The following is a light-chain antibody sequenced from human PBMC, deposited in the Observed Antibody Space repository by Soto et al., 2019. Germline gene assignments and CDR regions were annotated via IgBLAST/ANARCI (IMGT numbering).Light chain of an antibody. J-gene: IGKJ1*01. CDR2: EGS. CDR1: KRVDRW. V-gene: IGKV1-5*03. Sequence: DIQITHSPSPLSASLGDRGPITYRAAKRVDRWLAWCQQKPGKDPHILIYEGSNLENGVPSRFSGSGSGTEFTLTISSMQHDDFATYYCHQYSSYSWTFGQGTKVDIK. CDR3: HQYSSYSWT.